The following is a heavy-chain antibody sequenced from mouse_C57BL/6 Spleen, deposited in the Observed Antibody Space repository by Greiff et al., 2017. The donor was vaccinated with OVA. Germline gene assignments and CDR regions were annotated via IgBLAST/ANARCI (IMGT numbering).Heavy chain of an antibody. CDR1: GYTFTSYW. J-gene: IGHJ2*01. CDR3: ARKTGDYFDY. Sequence: VQLKQPGAELVRPGSSVKLSCKASGYTFTSYWMDWVKQRPGQGLEWIGNIYPSDSETHYNQKFKDKATLTVDKSSSTAYMQLSSLTSEDSAVYYCARKTGDYFDYWGQGTTLTVSS. V-gene: IGHV1-61*01. D-gene: IGHD4-1*01. CDR2: IYPSDSET.